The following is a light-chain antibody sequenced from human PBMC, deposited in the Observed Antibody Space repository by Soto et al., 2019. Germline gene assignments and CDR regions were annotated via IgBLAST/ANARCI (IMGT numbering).Light chain of an antibody. CDR3: RSYTSSSPPYV. CDR2: DVT. V-gene: IGLV2-14*01. Sequence: QSALTQPASVSGSPGQSITISCTGTSSDVGGYNYVSWYQQHPVKAPTLMIYDVTNRPSGVSDRFSGSKSGNTASLTISGLQAEDEAYSYCRSYTSSSPPYVFGTGNKLTV. CDR1: SSDVGGYNY. J-gene: IGLJ1*01.